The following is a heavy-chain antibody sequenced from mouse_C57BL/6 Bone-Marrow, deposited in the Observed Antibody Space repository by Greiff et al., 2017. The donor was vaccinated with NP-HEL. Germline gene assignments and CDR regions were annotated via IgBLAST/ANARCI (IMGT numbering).Heavy chain of an antibody. Sequence: QVQLKESGAELVKPGASVKISCKASGYAFSSYWMNWVKQRPGKGLEWIGQIYPGDGDTNYNGKFKGKATLTADKSSSTAYMQLSSLTSEDSAVYFCARDITVVDYFDYWGQGTTLTVSS. CDR3: ARDITVVDYFDY. CDR2: IYPGDGDT. V-gene: IGHV1-80*01. CDR1: GYAFSSYW. D-gene: IGHD1-1*01. J-gene: IGHJ2*01.